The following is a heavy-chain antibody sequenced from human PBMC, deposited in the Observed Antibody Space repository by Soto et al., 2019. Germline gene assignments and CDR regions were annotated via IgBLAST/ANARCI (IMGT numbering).Heavy chain of an antibody. Sequence: PSETLSLTCAVSGYSISLGYYWGWIRQPPGKGLEWIGSIYHSGSTYYNPSLKSRVTISVDTSKNQFSLKLSSVTAADTAVYYCASLGYSYGTDYWGQGTLVTVPQ. D-gene: IGHD5-18*01. V-gene: IGHV4-38-2*01. J-gene: IGHJ4*02. CDR2: IYHSGST. CDR3: ASLGYSYGTDY. CDR1: GYSISLGYY.